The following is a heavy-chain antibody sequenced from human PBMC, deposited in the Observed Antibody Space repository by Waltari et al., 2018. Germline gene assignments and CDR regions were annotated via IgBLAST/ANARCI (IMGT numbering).Heavy chain of an antibody. CDR2: FDPEDGET. CDR3: ATGNSSGREDNWFDP. D-gene: IGHD6-19*01. V-gene: IGHV1-24*01. CDR1: GYTLTELS. J-gene: IGHJ5*02. Sequence: QVQLVQSGAEVKKPGASVKVSCKVSGYTLTELSLHLVRQAPGKGLEWMGGFDPEDGETIYAQKFQGRVTMTEDTSTDTAYMELSSLRSEDTAVYYCATGNSSGREDNWFDPWGQGTLVTVSS.